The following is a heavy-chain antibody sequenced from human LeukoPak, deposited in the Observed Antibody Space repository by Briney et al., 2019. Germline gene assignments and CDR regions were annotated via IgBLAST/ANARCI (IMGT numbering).Heavy chain of an antibody. CDR2: IIPIFGTA. J-gene: IGHJ4*02. Sequence: GASVKVSCKASGGTFSSDAISWVRPAPGQGLEWMGGIIPIFGTANYAQKFQGRVTITADESTSTAYRGLSSLRSEDTAVYYCARGLRLGDPNWGQGTLVTVSS. CDR3: ARGLRLGDPN. D-gene: IGHD3-16*01. CDR1: GGTFSSDA. V-gene: IGHV1-69*13.